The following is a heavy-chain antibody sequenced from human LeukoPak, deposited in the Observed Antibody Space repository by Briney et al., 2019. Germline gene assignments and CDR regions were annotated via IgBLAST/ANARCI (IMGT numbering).Heavy chain of an antibody. CDR3: ARDRASFSSSSLGY. J-gene: IGHJ4*02. CDR2: ISSSGSTI. CDR1: GFTVGDYY. D-gene: IGHD6-6*01. V-gene: IGHV3-11*01. Sequence: KPGGSQRLSCAASGFTVGDYYMSWIRQAPGKGLEWVSYISSSGSTIYYADSVKGRFTISRDNAKNSLYLQMNSLRAEDTAVYYCARDRASFSSSSLGYWGQGTLVTVSS.